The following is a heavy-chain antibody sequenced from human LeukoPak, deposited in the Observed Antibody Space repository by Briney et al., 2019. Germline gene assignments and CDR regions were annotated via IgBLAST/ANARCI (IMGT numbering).Heavy chain of an antibody. CDR2: ISGSGGST. J-gene: IGHJ4*02. V-gene: IGHV3-23*01. CDR3: AKDGFPGYSSPFDY. Sequence: GGSLRLSCAASGFTFSSYAMSWVRQAPGKGLEWVSAISGSGGSTYYADSVKGRFTISRDNSKNTLYLQLNSLRAEDTAVYYCAKDGFPGYSSPFDYWGQGTLVTVSS. D-gene: IGHD6-13*01. CDR1: GFTFSSYA.